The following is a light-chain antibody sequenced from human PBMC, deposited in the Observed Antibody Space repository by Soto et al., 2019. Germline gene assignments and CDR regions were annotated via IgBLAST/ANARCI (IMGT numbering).Light chain of an antibody. CDR3: SSYTSSSTL. J-gene: IGLJ1*01. CDR2: AVT. CDR1: SSDVGGYNY. V-gene: IGLV2-14*01. Sequence: QSALTQPASVSGSPGQSITISCTGTSSDVGGYNYVSWYQQHPGKAPKLMIYAVTDRPSGVSSRFSGSKSGNTASLTISGLKAADEGHSYCSSYTSSSTLFGTGTKVTVL.